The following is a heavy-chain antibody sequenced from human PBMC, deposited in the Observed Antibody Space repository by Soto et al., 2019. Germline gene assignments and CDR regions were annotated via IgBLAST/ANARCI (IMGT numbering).Heavy chain of an antibody. V-gene: IGHV4-31*03. CDR2: IYYSGST. J-gene: IGHJ6*02. CDR3: ARARGVDTAMVWVWGVDYRDGLDV. CDR1: GGSISTGGYY. Sequence: SETLSLTCTVSGGSISTGGYYWSWIRQHPGKGLEWIGYIYYSGSTYYNPSLKSRVTISVDTSKNQFSLKLSSVTAADTAVYYCARARGVDTAMVWVWGVDYRDGLDVWGRGSTVTVS. D-gene: IGHD5-18*01.